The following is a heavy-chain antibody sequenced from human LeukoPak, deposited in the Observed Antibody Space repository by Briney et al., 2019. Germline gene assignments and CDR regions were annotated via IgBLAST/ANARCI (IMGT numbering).Heavy chain of an antibody. J-gene: IGHJ4*02. CDR1: GGSFSGYY. V-gene: IGHV4-34*01. CDR2: INHSGST. D-gene: IGHD2-21*01. CDR3: ARGTLWGTDY. Sequence: PSETLSLTCAVYGGSFSGYYWSWIRQPPGKGLEWIGEINHSGSTNYNPSLKSRVTISVDTSKNQFSLKLSSVTAADMAVYYCARGTLWGTDYWGQGTLVTVSS.